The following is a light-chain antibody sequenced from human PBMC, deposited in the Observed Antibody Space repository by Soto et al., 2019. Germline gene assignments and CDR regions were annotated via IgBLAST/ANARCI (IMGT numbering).Light chain of an antibody. CDR1: QSVRSN. CDR3: QQYNNWPGT. Sequence: EIVMTQSPATLSVSPGERATLSCRASQSVRSNLAWYQQKPGHAPRLLINGASTRATGIPARFSGSGSGTEFTLTISSLQSEDFAVYYRQQYNNWPGTFGQGTKLEIK. V-gene: IGKV3-15*01. J-gene: IGKJ2*02. CDR2: GAS.